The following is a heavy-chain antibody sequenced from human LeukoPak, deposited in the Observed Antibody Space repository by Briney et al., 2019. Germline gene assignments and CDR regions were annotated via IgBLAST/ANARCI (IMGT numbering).Heavy chain of an antibody. D-gene: IGHD3-16*01. CDR1: GDSITSTY. J-gene: IGHJ4*02. V-gene: IGHV4-59*08. Sequence: KTAEPLSLTCTVSGDSITSTYWSWIRQPPGKGLEYLGYIYYNGDTNYNPSLRGRLTLSLDMSKNHLSLKLTSVTAADTAVYFCAKTARVPYYWGQGILVTVSS. CDR2: IYYNGDT. CDR3: AKTARVPYY.